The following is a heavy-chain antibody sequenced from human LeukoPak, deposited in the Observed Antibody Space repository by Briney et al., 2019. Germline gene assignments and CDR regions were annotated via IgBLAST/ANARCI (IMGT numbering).Heavy chain of an antibody. Sequence: ASVKVSCKTSGYTFTNHDINWVRQATGQGLEWMGWMNPNNGNTGYAQNFQGRVTFTRNPSISTAYMELISLKPEDTAVYYCARKLGGFCSGGSCTDYWGQGTLVTVSS. V-gene: IGHV1-8*03. CDR1: GYTFTNHD. J-gene: IGHJ4*02. D-gene: IGHD2-15*01. CDR2: MNPNNGNT. CDR3: ARKLGGFCSGGSCTDY.